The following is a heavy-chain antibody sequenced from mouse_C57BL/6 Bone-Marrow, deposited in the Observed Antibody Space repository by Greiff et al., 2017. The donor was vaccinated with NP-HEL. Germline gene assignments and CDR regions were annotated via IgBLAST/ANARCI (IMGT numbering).Heavy chain of an antibody. CDR1: GFTFSSSG. J-gene: IGHJ3*01. CDR2: ISRGGSYT. Sequence: VQGVASVGDFVQPGGSLPLSCAASGFTFSSSGLSWVRPTPVKWLEWVATISRGGSYTYYPDSVKGRFTISRDNAKNTLDLQMSSLKSEDTAMYYCARQRLGPAWFAYWGQGTLVTVSA. D-gene: IGHD4-1*01. V-gene: IGHV5-6*01. CDR3: ARQRLGPAWFAY.